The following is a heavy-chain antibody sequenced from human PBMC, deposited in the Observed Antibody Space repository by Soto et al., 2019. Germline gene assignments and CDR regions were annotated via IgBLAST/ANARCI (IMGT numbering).Heavy chain of an antibody. V-gene: IGHV3-74*01. CDR3: ARAPYSSGWWCFDY. Sequence: EVQLVESGGGLVQPGGSLRLSCAASGLTFSSYWMHWVRQAPGKGLVWFSRISTDGSVTTYADSVKGRFTISRDNAKNTLYLQMNSLRTEDTSVYYCARAPYSSGWWCFDYWGQGTLVTVSS. J-gene: IGHJ4*02. CDR1: GLTFSSYW. CDR2: ISTDGSVT. D-gene: IGHD6-19*01.